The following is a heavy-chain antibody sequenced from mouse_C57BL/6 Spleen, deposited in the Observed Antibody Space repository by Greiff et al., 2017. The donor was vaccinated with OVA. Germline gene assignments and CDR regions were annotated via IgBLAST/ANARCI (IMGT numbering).Heavy chain of an antibody. D-gene: IGHD2-4*01. CDR3: ARDHYDYPWFAC. J-gene: IGHJ3*01. CDR2: IYPRSGNT. CDR1: GYTFTSYC. V-gene: IGHV1-81*01. Sequence: QVQLQQSGAELARPGASVKLSCKASGYTFTSYCISWVKQRTGQGLEWIGEIYPRSGNTYYNEKFKGKATLTAEKSSSPASMELRSLTSEDSAVYFCARDHYDYPWFACWGKGTLVTVSA.